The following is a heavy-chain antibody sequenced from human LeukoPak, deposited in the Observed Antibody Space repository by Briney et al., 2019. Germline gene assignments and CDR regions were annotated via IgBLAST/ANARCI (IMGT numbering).Heavy chain of an antibody. CDR2: IYPGDSDT. Sequence: GESLKISCEGSGYSFTSYWIGWVRQMPGKGLEWMGIIYPGDSDTRYSPSFQGQVTISADKSISTAYLQWSSLKASDTAMYYCARQLADYYDSSGYYCYFDYWGQGTLVTVSS. CDR3: ARQLADYYDSSGYYCYFDY. CDR1: GYSFTSYW. V-gene: IGHV5-51*01. D-gene: IGHD3-22*01. J-gene: IGHJ4*02.